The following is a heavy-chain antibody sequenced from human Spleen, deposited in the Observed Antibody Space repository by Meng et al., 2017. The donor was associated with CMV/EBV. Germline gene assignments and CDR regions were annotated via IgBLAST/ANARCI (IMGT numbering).Heavy chain of an antibody. CDR3: ARDPQYSSSSGGYWYFDL. D-gene: IGHD6-6*01. J-gene: IGHJ2*01. V-gene: IGHV4-59*01. CDR1: GGPISSTY. Sequence: GSLRLSCTVSGGPISSTYWSWIRQSPGKGLDWIGHVFYSGSTNYNPSFKSRVSISLDTSKNQFSLKLSSVTAADTALYYCARDPQYSSSSGGYWYFDLWGRGTLVTVSS. CDR2: VFYSGST.